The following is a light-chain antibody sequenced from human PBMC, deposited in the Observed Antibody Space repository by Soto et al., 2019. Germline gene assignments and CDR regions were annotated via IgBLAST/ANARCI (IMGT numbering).Light chain of an antibody. Sequence: DIQMTQSPSSLSASVGDRVTITCRASQTVSTNLNWYQRKPGKAPSLLIYGSYNLQTGVPSRFSGSGSETDFTLTISSLQPEDFGTYYCQQDNMTPCTFGPGTKVDIK. J-gene: IGKJ3*01. V-gene: IGKV1-39*01. CDR2: GSY. CDR3: QQDNMTPCT. CDR1: QTVSTN.